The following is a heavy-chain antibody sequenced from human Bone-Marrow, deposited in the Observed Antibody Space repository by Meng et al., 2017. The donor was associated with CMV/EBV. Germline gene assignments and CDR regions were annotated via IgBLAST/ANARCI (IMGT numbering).Heavy chain of an antibody. J-gene: IGHJ4*02. CDR2: IYPGDSDT. V-gene: IGHV5-51*01. CDR1: GYSFTSYW. Sequence: GESLKISCKGSGYSFTSYWIGWVRQMPGKGLEWMGIIYPGDSDTRYSPSFQGQVTISADKSISTAYLQWSSLKASDTAMYYCARLGAAYYYDSSGYYSYFDYWGQGTLVTVSS. CDR3: ARLGAAYYYDSSGYYSYFDY. D-gene: IGHD3-22*01.